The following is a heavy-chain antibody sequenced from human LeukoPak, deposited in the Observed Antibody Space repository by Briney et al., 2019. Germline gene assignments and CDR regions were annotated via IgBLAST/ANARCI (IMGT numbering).Heavy chain of an antibody. CDR2: INSDGSST. J-gene: IGHJ4*02. Sequence: GGSLRLSCAASGFTFSSYWMHWVRQAPGKGLVWVSRINSDGSSTSYADSVKGRFTISRDNAKNTLYLQMNNLRAEDTAVYYCAIDSSGWTTFDYWGQGTLVTVSS. CDR3: AIDSSGWTTFDY. CDR1: GFTFSSYW. D-gene: IGHD6-19*01. V-gene: IGHV3-74*01.